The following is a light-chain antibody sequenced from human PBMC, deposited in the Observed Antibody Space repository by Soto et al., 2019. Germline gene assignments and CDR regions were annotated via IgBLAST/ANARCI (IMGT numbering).Light chain of an antibody. CDR1: QRVSSNY. CDR2: GAS. Sequence: IVLTQSPGTLSLSPGKTATLSCRASQRVSSNYLAWYQQSPGQAPRLLIYGASSRASGIPDRFSGSGSGTDFTLTISRLEPEDFAIYYCHQYGSSPLTFGRGTKVDIK. J-gene: IGKJ4*02. V-gene: IGKV3-20*01. CDR3: HQYGSSPLT.